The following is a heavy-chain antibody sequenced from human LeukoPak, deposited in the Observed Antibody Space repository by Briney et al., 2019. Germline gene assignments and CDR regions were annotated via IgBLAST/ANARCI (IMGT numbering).Heavy chain of an antibody. J-gene: IGHJ3*02. CDR2: TYYRAKWYN. CDR3: ARLHSSGYDSFDI. Sequence: SQTLSLTCVISGDTISSNSAAWNWIRQSPSRGLEWLGRTYYRAKWYNDYAVSVKSRITNNRDTSKNQFSLQLNSVTPEDTAVYYCARLHSSGYDSFDIWGQGIMVTVSS. V-gene: IGHV6-1*01. CDR1: GDTISSNSAA. D-gene: IGHD3-22*01.